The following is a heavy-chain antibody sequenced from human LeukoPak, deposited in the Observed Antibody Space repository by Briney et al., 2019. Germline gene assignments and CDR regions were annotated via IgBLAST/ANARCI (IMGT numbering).Heavy chain of an antibody. D-gene: IGHD1/OR15-1a*01. V-gene: IGHV3-48*01. CDR3: ARGDGTTSNWFDP. Sequence: GGSLRLSCAASGFTFSSYGMSWVRQAPGKGLEWVSYISTSGGTIYSADSVKGRFTISRDNAKNSLYLQMNNLRSEDTAVYYCARGDGTTSNWFDPWGQGTLVTVSS. CDR1: GFTFSSYG. CDR2: ISTSGGTI. J-gene: IGHJ5*02.